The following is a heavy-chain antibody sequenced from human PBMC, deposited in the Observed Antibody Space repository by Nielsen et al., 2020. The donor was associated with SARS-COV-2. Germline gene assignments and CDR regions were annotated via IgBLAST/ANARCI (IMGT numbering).Heavy chain of an antibody. CDR2: VSHSGST. CDR1: GGSVSSNDW. D-gene: IGHD2-2*02. J-gene: IGHJ6*03. Sequence: SETLSLTCAVSGGSVSSNDWWTWVRQSPGQGLGWVGEVSHSGSTNYSPSLKSRVTLSMDKSKNQFSLRLTSVSAADTAVYFCARGDLVVVPSPLLGLGPIFYYFCLDVWGKGTTVIVSS. V-gene: IGHV4-4*02. CDR3: ARGDLVVVPSPLLGLGPIFYYFCLDV.